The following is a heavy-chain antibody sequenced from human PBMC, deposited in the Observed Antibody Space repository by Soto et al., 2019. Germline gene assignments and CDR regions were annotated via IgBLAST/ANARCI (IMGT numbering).Heavy chain of an antibody. J-gene: IGHJ1*01. CDR2: ISNNGGST. V-gene: IGHV3-64D*06. Sequence: GGSLRLSCSASGFIFSDYAMHWVRLTPGKGLEFVSAISNNGGSTNDAPSVWDRFTISRDNSKNTVYLEMSSLRVEDTAIYYCVKDPSRGGWYGFFLHWGQGTVVTVSS. D-gene: IGHD6-19*01. CDR3: VKDPSRGGWYGFFLH. CDR1: GFIFSDYA.